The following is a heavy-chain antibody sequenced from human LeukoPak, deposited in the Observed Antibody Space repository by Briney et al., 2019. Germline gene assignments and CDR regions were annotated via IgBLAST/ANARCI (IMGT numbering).Heavy chain of an antibody. CDR2: INYSRST. Sequence: PSETLSLTCAVYGGSFSGYYWSWIRQPPGKGLEWIGEINYSRSTNYNPSLKSRVTISVDTSKNQFSLKLSSVTAADTAVYYCARGGDSGDYNDAFDIWGQGTMVTVSS. CDR3: ARGGDSGDYNDAFDI. CDR1: GGSFSGYY. D-gene: IGHD4-17*01. V-gene: IGHV4-34*01. J-gene: IGHJ3*02.